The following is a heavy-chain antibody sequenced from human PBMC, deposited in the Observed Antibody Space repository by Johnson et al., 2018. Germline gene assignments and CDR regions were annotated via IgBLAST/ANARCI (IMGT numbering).Heavy chain of an antibody. V-gene: IGHV3-21*01. D-gene: IGHD2-21*02. CDR3: ARHCGGDCYSGFRAFDI. Sequence: EVQLVETGGGLVKPGGSLRLSCAASGFTFSSYSMNWVRQAPGKGLEWVSSISSSSSYIYYADSVKGRFTISRDNAKNSLYLQMNSLSAEDTAVYYGARHCGGDCYSGFRAFDIWGQGTMVTVSS. CDR1: GFTFSSYS. CDR2: ISSSSSYI. J-gene: IGHJ3*02.